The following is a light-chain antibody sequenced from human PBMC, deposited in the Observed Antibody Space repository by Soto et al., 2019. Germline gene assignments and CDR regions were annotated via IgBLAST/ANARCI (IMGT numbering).Light chain of an antibody. J-gene: IGKJ1*01. V-gene: IGKV3-20*01. CDR3: QQYGSSPWT. CDR1: QSVSSNY. Sequence: EIVLTQSPGTLSLSPGERATLSCRASQSVSSNYLAWYQQKPGQAPRLLIYGASSRATGSPDRFSGSGSGTDFTLTISRLEPEDFEVYYCQQYGSSPWTFGQGTKVEIK. CDR2: GAS.